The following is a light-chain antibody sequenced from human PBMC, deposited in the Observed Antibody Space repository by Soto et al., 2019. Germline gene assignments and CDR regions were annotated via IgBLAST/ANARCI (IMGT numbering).Light chain of an antibody. J-gene: IGKJ1*01. CDR2: AAS. V-gene: IGKV1-6*01. CDR3: LQDYDYPLT. CDR1: QGIRDD. Sequence: AIQMTQSPSSLSASVGDRVTITCQASQGIRDDLGWYQQKPGKAPKLLIYAASSLQSGVPSRFSGSGSGTDFTLTISSLQPEDFATYYCLQDYDYPLTFGQGTKVEIK.